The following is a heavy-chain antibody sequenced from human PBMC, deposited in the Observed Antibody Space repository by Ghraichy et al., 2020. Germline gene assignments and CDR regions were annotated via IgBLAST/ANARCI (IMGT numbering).Heavy chain of an antibody. CDR1: GYTFTSYY. J-gene: IGHJ4*02. CDR3: ARDQAQGYYDSSGYYLHY. CDR2: INPSGGST. V-gene: IGHV1-46*01. D-gene: IGHD3-22*01. Sequence: ASVKVSCKASGYTFTSYYMHWVRQAPGQGLEWMGIINPSGGSTSYAQKFQGRVTMTRDTSTSTVYMELSSLRSEDTAVYYCARDQAQGYYDSSGYYLHYWGQGTLVTVSS.